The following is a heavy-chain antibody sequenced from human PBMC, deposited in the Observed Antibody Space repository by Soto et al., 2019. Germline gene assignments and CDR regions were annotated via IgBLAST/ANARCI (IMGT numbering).Heavy chain of an antibody. CDR3: ARSTAEVVCDF. CDR1: NDSMNNAGYF. CDR2: VYHRGSS. Sequence: QVQLQESGPGLVKPSQTLSLSCSVSNDSMNNAGYFWNWIRHHPGKGLEWIGYVYHRGSSFYNPSLKSRATISMDSSKKQFSLTLTSVTAADTAVYYCARSTAEVVCDFCGQGTLVTVSS. V-gene: IGHV4-31*03. J-gene: IGHJ1*01. D-gene: IGHD2-21*01.